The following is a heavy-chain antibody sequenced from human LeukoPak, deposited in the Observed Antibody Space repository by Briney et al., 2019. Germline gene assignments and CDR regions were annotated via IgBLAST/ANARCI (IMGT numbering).Heavy chain of an antibody. V-gene: IGHV4-39*01. J-gene: IGHJ4*02. D-gene: IGHD2-15*01. CDR1: PGILSGRTYY. CDR2: IYCSGST. Sequence: SQTLSLTCTVSPGILSGRTYYGGWMRNPPGRGLEWIGTIYCSGSTSYYNPSLKSRVTIFVDTSKNQISLKLNSVTAADTAVYCCSRRYCGGGNCYIHFFDYWGQGTLVTVS. CDR3: SRRYCGGGNCYIHFFDY.